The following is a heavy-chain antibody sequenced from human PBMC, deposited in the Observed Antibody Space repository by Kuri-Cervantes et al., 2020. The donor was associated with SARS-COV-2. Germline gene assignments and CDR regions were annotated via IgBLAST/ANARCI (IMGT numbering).Heavy chain of an antibody. D-gene: IGHD3-3*01. CDR2: IYYSEST. V-gene: IGHV4-61*01. Sequence: GSLRLSCTVSGYSISSGYYWSWIRQPPGKGLEWIGYIYYSESTNYNPSLKSRVTISVDTSKNQFSLKLSSVTAADTAVYYCARVKTIFGVAPFDYWGQGTLVTVSS. CDR3: ARVKTIFGVAPFDY. CDR1: GYSISSGYY. J-gene: IGHJ4*02.